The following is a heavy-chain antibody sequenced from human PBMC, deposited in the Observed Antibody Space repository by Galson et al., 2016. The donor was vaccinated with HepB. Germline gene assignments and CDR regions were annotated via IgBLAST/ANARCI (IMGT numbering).Heavy chain of an antibody. J-gene: IGHJ5*02. CDR1: GYVFSNFG. CDR3: ARELGVSLGGSSWDDTYFDP. D-gene: IGHD6-13*01. CDR2: ISVFNGDT. V-gene: IGHV1-18*01. Sequence: SVKVSCKGSGYVFSNFGITWVRQAPGQRLEWMGMISVFNGDTNYAQKFQGRVSMTTDSSANTAYMDLGSLRSDDTAVYYCARELGVSLGGSSWDDTYFDPWGQGTLVIVSS.